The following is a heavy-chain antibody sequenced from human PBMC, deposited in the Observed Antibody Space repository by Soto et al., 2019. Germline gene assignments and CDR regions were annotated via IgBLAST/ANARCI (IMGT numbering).Heavy chain of an antibody. CDR1: GGSISVYY. CDR3: ARGVGSSPPRY. D-gene: IGHD3-9*01. CDR2: IYDSGSP. J-gene: IGHJ4*02. Sequence: LSLTCTISGGSISVYYWSWIRQSPGQGLEWIGYIYDSGSPYYNPSLKTRVTISADTSKNQISLKLTSATAADTAVYFCARGVGSSPPRYWGRGTMVTVSS. V-gene: IGHV4-59*01.